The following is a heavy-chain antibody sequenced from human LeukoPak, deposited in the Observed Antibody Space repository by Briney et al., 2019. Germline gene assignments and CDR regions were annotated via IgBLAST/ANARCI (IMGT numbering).Heavy chain of an antibody. Sequence: SETLTLTCTLSGGSISSYYWSWIRQPPGKALEWIGYIYYSGSTNYNPSLKSRVTISVDTSKNQFSLKLSSVTAADTAVYYCARHGAYGGGGPMGMVLFDYWGQGTLVTVSS. D-gene: IGHD2-15*01. J-gene: IGHJ4*02. CDR2: IYYSGST. CDR1: GGSISSYY. V-gene: IGHV4-59*08. CDR3: ARHGAYGGGGPMGMVLFDY.